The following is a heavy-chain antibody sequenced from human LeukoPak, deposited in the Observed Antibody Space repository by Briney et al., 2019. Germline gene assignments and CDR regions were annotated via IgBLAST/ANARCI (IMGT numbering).Heavy chain of an antibody. Sequence: PGGSLRLSCAASGFTVSSNYMSWVRQAPGKGLEWVSVIYSGGSTYYADSVKGRFTISRDNSKNTLYLQMNSLRAEDTAVYYCASSDRSGYSFQAPRYYYYGMDVWGQGTTVTVSS. J-gene: IGHJ6*02. V-gene: IGHV3-53*01. D-gene: IGHD3-22*01. CDR2: IYSGGST. CDR3: ASSDRSGYSFQAPRYYYYGMDV. CDR1: GFTVSSNY.